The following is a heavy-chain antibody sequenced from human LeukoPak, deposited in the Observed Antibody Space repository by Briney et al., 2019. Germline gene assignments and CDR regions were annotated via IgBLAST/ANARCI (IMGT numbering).Heavy chain of an antibody. CDR3: ARGSYYYDSSGYTFDY. CDR1: GYSISSGYY. V-gene: IGHV4-38-2*02. D-gene: IGHD3-22*01. J-gene: IGHJ4*02. CDR2: IYHTGST. Sequence: SETLSLTCTVSGYSISSGYYWGWIRQPPGKGLEWIGTIYHTGSTYYNPSLKSRVTISLDTSKTQFSLKLNSVTAADTAVYYCARGSYYYDSSGYTFDYWGQGTLVTVSS.